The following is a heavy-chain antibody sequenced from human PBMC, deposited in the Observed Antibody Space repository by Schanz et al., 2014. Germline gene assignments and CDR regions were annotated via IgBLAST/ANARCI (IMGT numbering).Heavy chain of an antibody. Sequence: EVQLVESGGGLVKPGGSLRLSCGVSGFTASSHSMNWVRQAPGKGLEWVSSISSRSSHIYYADSEKGRFTISRDNSKNTLNLQMNSLRAEDTAVYYCAKGRFGELSAFDIWGQGTMVTVSS. D-gene: IGHD3-10*01. CDR2: ISSRSSHI. CDR1: GFTASSHS. CDR3: AKGRFGELSAFDI. J-gene: IGHJ3*02. V-gene: IGHV3-21*02.